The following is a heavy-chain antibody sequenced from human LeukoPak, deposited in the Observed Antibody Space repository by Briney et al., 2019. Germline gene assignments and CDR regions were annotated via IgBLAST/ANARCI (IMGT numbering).Heavy chain of an antibody. V-gene: IGHV3-30-3*01. CDR3: ARSTRRVGDYFHS. D-gene: IGHD2-2*01. CDR2: ISYDGSNK. CDR1: GFTFSSYA. J-gene: IGHJ4*02. Sequence: GGSLRLSCAASGFTFSSYAMHWVRQAPGKGLEWVAVISYDGSNKYYADSVKGRFTISRDNSKNSLYLEMNSLRADDTALYYCARSTRRVGDYFHSWGQGTLVTVSS.